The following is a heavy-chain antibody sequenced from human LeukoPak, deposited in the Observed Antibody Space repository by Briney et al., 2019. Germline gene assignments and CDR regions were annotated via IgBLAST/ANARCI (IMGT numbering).Heavy chain of an antibody. CDR1: GGSISDYY. CDR2: IYYSGAT. V-gene: IGHV4-59*08. D-gene: IGHD3-10*01. Sequence: SETLSLTCTVSGGSISDYYWSWIRQPPGKGLEWIGHIYYSGATKYNPSLKSRITISVDTSKNQFSLMLSSVTAADTAVYYCARFGITVVRGGKYYFDYWGQGTLVTVSS. CDR3: ARFGITVVRGGKYYFDY. J-gene: IGHJ4*02.